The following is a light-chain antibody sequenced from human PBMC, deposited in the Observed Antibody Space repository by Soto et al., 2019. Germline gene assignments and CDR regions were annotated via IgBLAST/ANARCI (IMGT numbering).Light chain of an antibody. CDR3: QQSYTTPIT. V-gene: IGKV1-39*01. CDR2: AAS. Sequence: DIQMTQSPSSLSASVGDRVTITCRASQNIIFYLNWYQQRIGKSPKLLIYAASNLQSGVPSRFSGSGSGTDFTLTISSLQPEDFATYFCQQSYTTPITFGQGTRLEIK. CDR1: QNIIFY. J-gene: IGKJ5*01.